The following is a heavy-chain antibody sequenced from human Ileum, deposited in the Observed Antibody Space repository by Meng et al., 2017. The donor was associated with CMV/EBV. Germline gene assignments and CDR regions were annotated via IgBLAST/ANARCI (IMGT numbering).Heavy chain of an antibody. CDR1: NYA. V-gene: IGHV3-30*04. Sequence: NYAMHWVRQTPGKGLDWVAVISDGGTTEFYAHSLKGRFTISRDNSKNTLYLQMDNLRDADTAIYYCARENYFRSGTYSTLGAFDYWGRGTLVTVSS. J-gene: IGHJ4*01. CDR2: ISDGGTTE. D-gene: IGHD3-10*01. CDR3: ARENYFRSGTYSTLGAFDY.